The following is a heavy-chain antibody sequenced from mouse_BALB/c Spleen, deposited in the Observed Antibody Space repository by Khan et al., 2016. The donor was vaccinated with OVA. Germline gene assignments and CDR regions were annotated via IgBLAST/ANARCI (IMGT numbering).Heavy chain of an antibody. V-gene: IGHV1-18*01. D-gene: IGHD2-14*01. CDR1: GYSFTAYY. CDR3: VREYEFFPY. Sequence: VRLQQSGPDLVKPGASVKISCKTSGYSFTAYYMHWVKESHGKTLECIGRINPSNGDATYNEKFRGKAILTVDKSSTTAYMELRSLTSEDSAVCFCVREYEFFPYWGQGTLVTLSA. CDR2: INPSNGDA. J-gene: IGHJ3*01.